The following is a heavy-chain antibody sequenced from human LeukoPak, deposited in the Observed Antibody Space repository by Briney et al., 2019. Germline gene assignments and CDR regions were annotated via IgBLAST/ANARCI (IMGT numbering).Heavy chain of an antibody. CDR3: ARRNSGYDSYYFDY. D-gene: IGHD5-12*01. Sequence: PGGSLRLSCAASGFTFSSYSMNWVRQAPGKGLEWVSYISSSSSTIYYADSVKGRFTISRDNAKNSLYLQMNSLRAEDTAVYYCARRNSGYDSYYFDYWGQGTLVTVSS. CDR2: ISSSSSTI. J-gene: IGHJ4*02. CDR1: GFTFSSYS. V-gene: IGHV3-48*04.